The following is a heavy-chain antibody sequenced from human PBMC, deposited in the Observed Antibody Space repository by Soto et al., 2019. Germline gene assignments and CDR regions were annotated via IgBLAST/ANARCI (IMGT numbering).Heavy chain of an antibody. J-gene: IGHJ6*02. CDR3: ARDLYLQYGWGSYYTRRYYYGMDV. CDR2: IWYDGSNK. CDR1: GFTFSSYG. D-gene: IGHD3-10*01. V-gene: IGHV3-33*01. Sequence: GGSLRLSCAASGFTFSSYGMHWVRQAPGKGLEWVAVIWYDGSNKYYADSVKGRFTISRDNSKNTLYLQMNSLRAEDTAVYYCARDLYLQYGWGSYYTRRYYYGMDVWGQGTTVTVSS.